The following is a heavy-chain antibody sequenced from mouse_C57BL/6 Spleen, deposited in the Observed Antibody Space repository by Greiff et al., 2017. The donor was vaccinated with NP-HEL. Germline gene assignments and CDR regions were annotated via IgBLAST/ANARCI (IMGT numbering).Heavy chain of an antibody. CDR2: ISYDGSN. J-gene: IGHJ2*01. Sequence: DVQLQESGPGLVKPSQSLSLTCSVTGYSITSGYYWNWIRQFPGNKLEWMGYISYDGSNNYNPSLKSRISITRDTSKNQFFLKLNSVTTEDTATYYCARVGMAPYYFDYWGQGTTLTVSS. CDR1: GYSITSGYY. CDR3: ARVGMAPYYFDY. V-gene: IGHV3-6*01.